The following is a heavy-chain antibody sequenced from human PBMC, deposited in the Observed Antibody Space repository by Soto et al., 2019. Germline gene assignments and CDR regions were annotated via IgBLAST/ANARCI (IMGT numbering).Heavy chain of an antibody. V-gene: IGHV1-69*13. D-gene: IGHD2-15*01. CDR2: IIPIFGTA. CDR3: ARNGAAGGAPYCSGGSCYFDY. J-gene: IGHJ4*02. Sequence: ASVKVSCKASGGTFSSYAISWVRQAPGQGLEWMGGIIPIFGTANYAQKLQGRVTITADESTSTAYMELSSLRSEDTAVYYCARNGAAGGAPYCSGGSCYFDYWGQGTLVTVSS. CDR1: GGTFSSYA.